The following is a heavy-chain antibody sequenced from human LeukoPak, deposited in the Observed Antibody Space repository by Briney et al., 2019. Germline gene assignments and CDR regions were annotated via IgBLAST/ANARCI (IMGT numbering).Heavy chain of an antibody. J-gene: IGHJ4*02. V-gene: IGHV3-23*01. CDR1: GFTFSSYA. CDR3: AKDLSGSYCPGDY. D-gene: IGHD3-10*01. Sequence: GGSLRLSCAASGFTFSSYAMSWVRQAPGKGLEWVSAISGSGGSTYYADSVKGRITISRDNLQNTLYLQMNSLIPEDTAVYYCAKDLSGSYCPGDYWGQGTLVTVSS. CDR2: ISGSGGST.